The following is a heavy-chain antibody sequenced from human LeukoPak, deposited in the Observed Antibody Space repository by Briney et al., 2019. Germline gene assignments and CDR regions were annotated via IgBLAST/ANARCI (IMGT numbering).Heavy chain of an antibody. V-gene: IGHV4-38-2*02. Sequence: PSETLSLTCTVSGYSISSDYSWGWIRQPPGKGLEWIGRIYHIGSTYYNPSLKSRVPISVDTSKNQFSLKLSSVTAADTAVYYCLSGPPYYYYMDVWGKGTAVTVSS. J-gene: IGHJ6*03. CDR1: GYSISSDYS. D-gene: IGHD5/OR15-5a*01. CDR2: IYHIGST. CDR3: LSGPPYYYYMDV.